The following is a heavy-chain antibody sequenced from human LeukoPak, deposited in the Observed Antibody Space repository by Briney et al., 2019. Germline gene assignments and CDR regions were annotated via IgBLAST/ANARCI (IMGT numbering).Heavy chain of an antibody. V-gene: IGHV3-23*01. J-gene: IGHJ4*02. CDR2: IRASGGST. CDR3: AKDGRSSSWFFDY. D-gene: IGHD6-13*01. Sequence: PGGSLRLSCAASGFTFSSYAMSWVRQAPGKGLQWVSAIRASGGSTYYADSVKGRFTISRDNSKNTLYLQMNSLRAEDTAVYYCAKDGRSSSWFFDYWGQGTLVTVSS. CDR1: GFTFSSYA.